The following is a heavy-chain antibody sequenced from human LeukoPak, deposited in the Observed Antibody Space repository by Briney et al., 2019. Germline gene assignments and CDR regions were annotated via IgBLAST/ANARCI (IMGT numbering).Heavy chain of an antibody. V-gene: IGHV1-69*13. Sequence: ASVKVSCKASGGTFSSYAISWVRQAPGQGLEWMGGIIPIFGTANYAQKFQGRVTITADESTSTAYMELSSLRSEDTAVYYCARTGITMVRGGRDYYYMDVWGKGTTVTISS. D-gene: IGHD3-10*01. CDR1: GGTFSSYA. CDR2: IIPIFGTA. J-gene: IGHJ6*03. CDR3: ARTGITMVRGGRDYYYMDV.